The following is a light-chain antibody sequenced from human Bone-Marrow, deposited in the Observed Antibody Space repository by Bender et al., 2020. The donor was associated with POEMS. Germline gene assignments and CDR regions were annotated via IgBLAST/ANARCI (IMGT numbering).Light chain of an antibody. J-gene: IGLJ3*02. V-gene: IGLV7-46*01. CDR1: TGAVTSGHY. CDR3: LLLYDDAHARRV. CDR2: DTN. Sequence: QAVVTQEPSLTVSPGGTVTLTCASSTGAVTSGHYPYWFQQKPGQVPRTLIYDTNNRPSWSPARFSGSLLGGKAVLTLSGAQPEDEGDYYCLLLYDDAHARRVFGGGTRLTVL.